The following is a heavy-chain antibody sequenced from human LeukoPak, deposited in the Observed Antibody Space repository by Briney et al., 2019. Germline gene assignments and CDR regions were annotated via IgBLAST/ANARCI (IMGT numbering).Heavy chain of an antibody. V-gene: IGHV3-53*01. CDR1: GFTVSSNY. J-gene: IGHJ6*02. CDR3: ARAPGDYDSSGYYYSRYYYYGMDV. D-gene: IGHD3-22*01. CDR2: IYSGGST. Sequence: GGSLRLSCAASGFTVSSNYMSWVRQAPGKGLEWVSVIYSGGSTYYADSVQGRFTISRDNSKNTLYLQMNSLRAEDTAVYCCARAPGDYDSSGYYYSRYYYYGMDVWGQGTTVTVSS.